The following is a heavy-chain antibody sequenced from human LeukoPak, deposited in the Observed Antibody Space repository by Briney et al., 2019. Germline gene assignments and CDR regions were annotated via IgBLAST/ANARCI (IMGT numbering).Heavy chain of an antibody. CDR1: GGSISSYY. V-gene: IGHV4-59*12. J-gene: IGHJ4*02. CDR2: IYYSGST. CDR3: ARDRYGRPVDY. D-gene: IGHD2-15*01. Sequence: SETLSLTCTVSGGSISSYYWSWIRQPPGKGLEWIGYIYYSGSTNYNPSLKSRVTISVDASKNQFSLKLSSVTAADTAVYYCARDRYGRPVDYWGQGTLVTVSS.